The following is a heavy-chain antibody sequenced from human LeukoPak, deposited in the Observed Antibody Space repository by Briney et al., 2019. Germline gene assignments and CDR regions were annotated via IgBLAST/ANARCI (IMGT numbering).Heavy chain of an antibody. CDR3: AKERLLWFGELPIKALYYFDY. Sequence: PGGSLRLSCAASGFAFSSYWMSWVRQAPGKGLEWVANIKQDGSEKYYVDSVKGRFTISRDNSKNTLYLQMNSLRAEDTAVYYCAKERLLWFGELPIKALYYFDYWGQGTLVTVFS. CDR2: IKQDGSEK. V-gene: IGHV3-7*01. CDR1: GFAFSSYW. J-gene: IGHJ4*02. D-gene: IGHD3-10*01.